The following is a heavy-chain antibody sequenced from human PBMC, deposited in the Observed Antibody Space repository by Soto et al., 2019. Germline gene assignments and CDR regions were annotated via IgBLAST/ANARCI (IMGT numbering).Heavy chain of an antibody. CDR1: GFTFSSYG. CDR2: IWYDGSNK. CDR3: ARDVPYLGIAAAGTVDP. V-gene: IGHV3-33*01. J-gene: IGHJ5*02. D-gene: IGHD6-13*01. Sequence: GGSLRLSCAASGFTFSSYGMHWVRQAPGKGLEWVAVIWYDGSNKYYADSVKGRFTISRDNSKNTLYLQMNSLRAEDTAVYYCARDVPYLGIAAAGTVDPWGQGTLVTVSS.